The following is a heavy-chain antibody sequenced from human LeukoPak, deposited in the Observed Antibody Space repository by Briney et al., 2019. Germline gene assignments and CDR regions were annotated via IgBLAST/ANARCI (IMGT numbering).Heavy chain of an antibody. V-gene: IGHV3-30*04. CDR1: GFTFSSYA. D-gene: IGHD5-24*01. J-gene: IGHJ3*02. Sequence: GGSLRLSCAASGFTFSSYAMHWVRQAPGKGLEWVAVISYDGSNQYYADSVKGRFTISRDNAKNSLYLQMNSLRAEDTAVYYCARPRDGYNLVAFDIWGQGTMVTVSS. CDR2: ISYDGSNQ. CDR3: ARPRDGYNLVAFDI.